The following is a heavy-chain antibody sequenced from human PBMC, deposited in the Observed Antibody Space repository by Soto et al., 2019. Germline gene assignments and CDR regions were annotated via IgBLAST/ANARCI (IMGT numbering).Heavy chain of an antibody. CDR2: IYHTGST. Sequence: SEPLSLTCPVSGGSVSGGSHYWSWVRQPPGKGLEWIAYIYHTGSTNYNPSLKSRVTISVDTSKNQFSLKLSSVTAADTAVYYCARDRGYYYDSSGQRTPYYYYGMDVWGQGTTVTVSS. J-gene: IGHJ6*02. V-gene: IGHV4-61*01. D-gene: IGHD3-22*01. CDR1: GGSVSGGSHY. CDR3: ARDRGYYYDSSGQRTPYYYYGMDV.